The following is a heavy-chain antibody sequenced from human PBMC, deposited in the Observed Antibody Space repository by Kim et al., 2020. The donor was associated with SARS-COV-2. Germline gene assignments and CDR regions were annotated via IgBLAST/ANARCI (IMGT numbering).Heavy chain of an antibody. J-gene: IGHJ6*03. D-gene: IGHD3-3*01. V-gene: IGHV4-31*02. CDR3: ARDRVLRFLEWSLYMDV. Sequence: LKSRVTISVDTSKNQFSLKLSSVTAADTAVYYCARDRVLRFLEWSLYMDVWGKGTTVTVSS.